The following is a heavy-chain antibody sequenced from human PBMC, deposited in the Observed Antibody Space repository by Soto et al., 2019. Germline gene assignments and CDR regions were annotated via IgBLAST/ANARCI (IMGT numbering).Heavy chain of an antibody. CDR2: ISWNSGSI. CDR3: AKDRALTGTDAFDI. CDR1: GFTFDDYA. J-gene: IGHJ3*02. V-gene: IGHV3-9*01. Sequence: EVQLVESGGGLVQPGRSLRLSCAASGFTFDDYAMHWVRQAPGKGLEWVSGISWNSGSIGYADSVKGRFTISRDNAKNSLYLQMNSLRAEDTALYYCAKDRALTGTDAFDIWGQGTMVTVSS. D-gene: IGHD1-20*01.